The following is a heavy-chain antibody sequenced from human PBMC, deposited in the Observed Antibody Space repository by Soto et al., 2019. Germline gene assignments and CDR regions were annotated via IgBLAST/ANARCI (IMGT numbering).Heavy chain of an antibody. CDR1: GGSVSGVDYF. V-gene: IGHV4-30-4*01. D-gene: IGHD4-17*01. J-gene: IGHJ5*02. CDR3: ARVYTHDYDWFDP. Sequence: SETLSLTCTVSGGSVSGVDYFWSWIRQSPGKGLEWIGYIYYSGSTYYNPSLKSRVIISVDTSKNQFSLKLSPVTAADTAVYYCARVYTHDYDWFDPWGQGTLVTVSS. CDR2: IYYSGST.